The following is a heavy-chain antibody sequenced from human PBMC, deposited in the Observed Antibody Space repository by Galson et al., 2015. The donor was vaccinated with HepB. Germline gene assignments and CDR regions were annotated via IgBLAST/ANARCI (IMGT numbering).Heavy chain of an antibody. CDR1: RFTFSGYG. Sequence: SLRLSCAASRFTFSGYGMHWVRQAPGKGLEWVAVISYDGSNKYYADSVKGRFTISRDNSKNTLYLQMNSLRAEDTAVYYCAKVGRGGRGVAKYYYYYYMDVWGKGTTVTVSS. CDR3: AKVGRGGRGVAKYYYYYYMDV. D-gene: IGHD3-3*01. J-gene: IGHJ6*03. CDR2: ISYDGSNK. V-gene: IGHV3-30*18.